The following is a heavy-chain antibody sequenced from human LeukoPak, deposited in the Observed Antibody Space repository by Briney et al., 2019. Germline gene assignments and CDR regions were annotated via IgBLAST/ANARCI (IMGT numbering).Heavy chain of an antibody. D-gene: IGHD4-23*01. CDR1: DFTVSSNY. Sequence: GGSLRLSCAASDFTVSSNYVSWVRQAPGKGLEWVSVIYSGGDTYYADSVRGRFTISRDNSKNTLYLQMNSLRAEDTAVYYCARDRVTGYGMDVWGQGTTVTVSS. CDR2: IYSGGDT. J-gene: IGHJ6*02. V-gene: IGHV3-53*01. CDR3: ARDRVTGYGMDV.